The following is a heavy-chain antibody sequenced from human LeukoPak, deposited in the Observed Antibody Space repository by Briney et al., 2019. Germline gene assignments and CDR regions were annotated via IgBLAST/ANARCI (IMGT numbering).Heavy chain of an antibody. V-gene: IGHV3-23*01. CDR1: GFTFNTHG. Sequence: GGSLRLSCAASGFTFNTHGMTWVRQAPGKGLEWVSGISGSGGSTYYADSVKGRFTISRDNSKDTVYLQMNSLRAEDTAVYYCARGGGYTDYWGQGILVTVSS. J-gene: IGHJ4*02. CDR3: ARGGGYTDY. CDR2: ISGSGGST. D-gene: IGHD5-24*01.